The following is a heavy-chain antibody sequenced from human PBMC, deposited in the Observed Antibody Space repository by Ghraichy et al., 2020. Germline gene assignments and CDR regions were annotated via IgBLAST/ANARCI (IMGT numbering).Heavy chain of an antibody. Sequence: GGSLRLSCAASGFTFSSYWMSWVRQAPGKGLEWVANIKQDGSEKYYVDSVKGRFTISRDNAKNSLYLQMNSLRAEDTAVYYCARDVGCLRCFNDYYGMDVWGQGTMVTVSS. CDR2: IKQDGSEK. V-gene: IGHV3-7*01. CDR3: ARDVGCLRCFNDYYGMDV. D-gene: IGHD5/OR15-5a*01. J-gene: IGHJ6*02. CDR1: GFTFSSYW.